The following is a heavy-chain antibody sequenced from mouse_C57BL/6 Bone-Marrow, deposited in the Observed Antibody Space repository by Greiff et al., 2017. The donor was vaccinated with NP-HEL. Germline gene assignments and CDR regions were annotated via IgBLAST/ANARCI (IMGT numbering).Heavy chain of an antibody. Sequence: VQLQQPGAELVMPGASVKLSCKASGYTFTSYWMHWVKQRPGQGLEWIGEIDPSDSYTNYNQKFKGKSTLTVDKSSSTAYMQLSSLTAEDSAVYYCARVTYWGQGTLVTVSA. V-gene: IGHV1-69*01. CDR3: ARVTY. J-gene: IGHJ3*01. CDR2: IDPSDSYT. CDR1: GYTFTSYW.